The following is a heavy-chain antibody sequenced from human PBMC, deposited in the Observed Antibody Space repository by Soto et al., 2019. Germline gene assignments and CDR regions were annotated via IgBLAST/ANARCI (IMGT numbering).Heavy chain of an antibody. V-gene: IGHV5-51*01. D-gene: IGHD2-15*01. Sequence: GESLKISCKGSGYSFTSYWIGWVRQMPGKGLEWMGIIYPGDSDTRYSPSFQGQVTISADKSISTAYLQWSSLKASDTAMYYCARPRCSGGSCYSDAFDIWGQGTMVTVS. J-gene: IGHJ3*02. CDR1: GYSFTSYW. CDR2: IYPGDSDT. CDR3: ARPRCSGGSCYSDAFDI.